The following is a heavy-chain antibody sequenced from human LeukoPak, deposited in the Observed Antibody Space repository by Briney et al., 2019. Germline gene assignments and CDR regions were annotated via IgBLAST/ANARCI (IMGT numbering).Heavy chain of an antibody. J-gene: IGHJ4*02. Sequence: ASVKVSCKASGYTFTSYAMNWVRQAPGQGLEWMGGIIPIFGTANYAQKFQGRVTITADESTSTAYMELSSLRSEDTAVYYCATGDIGFPDYWGQGTLVTVSS. D-gene: IGHD5-12*01. CDR2: IIPIFGTA. V-gene: IGHV1-69*13. CDR1: GYTFTSYA. CDR3: ATGDIGFPDY.